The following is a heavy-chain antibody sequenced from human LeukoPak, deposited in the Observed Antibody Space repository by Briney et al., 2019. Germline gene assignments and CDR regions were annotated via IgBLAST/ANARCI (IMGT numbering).Heavy chain of an antibody. J-gene: IGHJ4*02. CDR1: GFTFSSYA. Sequence: GGSLRLSCRASGFTFSSYAMTWVRQDPGKGLEWVSAISGSGGSTYYADSVKGRFTISRDNSKNTLYLQLNSLKAEDTAVYYCAQDQNMIVVVISNWGQGTLVTVSS. CDR2: ISGSGGST. D-gene: IGHD3-22*01. V-gene: IGHV3-23*01. CDR3: AQDQNMIVVVISN.